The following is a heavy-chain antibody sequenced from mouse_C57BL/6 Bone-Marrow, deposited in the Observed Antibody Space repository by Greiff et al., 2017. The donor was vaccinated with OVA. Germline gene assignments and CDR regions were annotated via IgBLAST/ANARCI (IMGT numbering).Heavy chain of an antibody. CDR3: ARTRTGTGFAY. D-gene: IGHD4-1*01. V-gene: IGHV1-81*01. J-gene: IGHJ3*01. CDR2: IYPRSGNT. Sequence: QVQLQQSGAELARPGASVKLSCKASGYTFTSYGLSWVKQRTGQGLEWIGEIYPRSGNTYYNEKFKGKATLTADKSSSTAYMELRSLTSEDSAVYFCARTRTGTGFAYWGQGTLVTVSA. CDR1: GYTFTSYG.